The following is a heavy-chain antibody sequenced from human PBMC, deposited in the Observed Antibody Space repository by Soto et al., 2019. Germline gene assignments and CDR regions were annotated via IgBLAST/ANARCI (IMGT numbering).Heavy chain of an antibody. D-gene: IGHD2-2*01. CDR1: GGSISSSSYY. J-gene: IGHJ4*02. V-gene: IGHV4-39*01. Sequence: SETLSLTCTVSGGSISSSSYYWGWIRQPPGKGLEWIGSIYYSGSTYYNPSLKSQVTISVDTSKNQFSLKLSSVTAADTAVYYCARGSVPAAKRGPFDYWGQGTLVTVSS. CDR3: ARGSVPAAKRGPFDY. CDR2: IYYSGST.